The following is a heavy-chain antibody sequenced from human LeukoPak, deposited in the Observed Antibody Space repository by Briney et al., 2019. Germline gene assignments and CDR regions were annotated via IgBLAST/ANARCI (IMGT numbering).Heavy chain of an antibody. CDR2: INPNSAGT. J-gene: IGHJ6*02. Sequence: GASVKVSCKASGYTLTGYYMHRVRQAPGQGLEWMGWINPNSAGTNYAQTFQGRVTMTRDTSISTAYMELSRLRSDDTAVYYCARDWCSSTSCYPGEDSMDVWGQGTTLTVSS. CDR1: GYTLTGYY. D-gene: IGHD2-2*01. CDR3: ARDWCSSTSCYPGEDSMDV. V-gene: IGHV1-2*02.